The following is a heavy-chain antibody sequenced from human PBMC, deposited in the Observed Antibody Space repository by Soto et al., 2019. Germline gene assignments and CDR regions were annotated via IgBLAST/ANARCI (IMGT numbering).Heavy chain of an antibody. D-gene: IGHD6-13*01. CDR3: ARDVSPGSSSWYVAAFAL. CDR1: GFTFSSYW. V-gene: IGHV3-7*05. J-gene: IGHJ3*01. Sequence: EERLVESGGGLVQPGGSLRLSCAASGFTFSSYWMTWVRQAPGKGLEWMANIKKDESKKSYLDSVRGRFTISRDNAKNSLYRQRDCLTAEHTALYYCARDVSPGSSSWYVAAFALWGHGTMVTVSS. CDR2: IKKDESKK.